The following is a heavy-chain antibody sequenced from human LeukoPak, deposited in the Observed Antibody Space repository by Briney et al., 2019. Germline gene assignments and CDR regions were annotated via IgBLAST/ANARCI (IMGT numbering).Heavy chain of an antibody. J-gene: IGHJ4*02. CDR2: ISAYNGDT. CDR3: ARDKSPYYDSSGYSPPAY. Sequence: ASVKVSCKASGGTFSSYAISWVRQAPGQGLEWMGWISAYNGDTNYAQKLQGRVTMTTDTSTSTAYMELRSLRSDDTAVYYCARDKSPYYDSSGYSPPAYWGQGTLVTVSS. D-gene: IGHD3-22*01. CDR1: GGTFSSYA. V-gene: IGHV1-18*01.